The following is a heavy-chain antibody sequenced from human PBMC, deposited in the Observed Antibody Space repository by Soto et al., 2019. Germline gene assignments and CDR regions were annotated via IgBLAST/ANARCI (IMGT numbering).Heavy chain of an antibody. V-gene: IGHV3-53*04. CDR2: IYSGGTT. CDR3: AGRTYG. D-gene: IGHD4-17*01. CDR1: GFDVSSNY. Sequence: EVQLVESGGGLVQPGGSLRLSCAASGFDVSSNYMSWVRQAPGKGLEWVSLIYSGGTTYYADSVKGRFTIPRHSSKNTLYLQMNSLRVEDTAVYYCAGRTYGWGQGTMVTVSA. J-gene: IGHJ3*01.